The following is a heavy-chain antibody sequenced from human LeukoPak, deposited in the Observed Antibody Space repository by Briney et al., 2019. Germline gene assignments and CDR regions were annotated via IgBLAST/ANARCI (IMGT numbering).Heavy chain of an antibody. CDR2: IYHSGST. D-gene: IGHD1-14*01. Sequence: SGTLSLTCAVSGGSISSSNWWSWVRQPPGKGLEWIGEIYHSGSTNYNPSLKSRVTISIDMSKNHFSLRLSSVTAADTAVYYCARDLYDDNRCFDFWGQGILVTVSS. J-gene: IGHJ4*02. CDR1: GGSISSSNW. CDR3: ARDLYDDNRCFDF. V-gene: IGHV4-4*02.